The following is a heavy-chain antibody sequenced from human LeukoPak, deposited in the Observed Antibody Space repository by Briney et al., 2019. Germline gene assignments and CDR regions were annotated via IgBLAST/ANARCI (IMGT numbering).Heavy chain of an antibody. CDR3: ARDYDILSGYYYYGMDV. Sequence: GGSLRLSCAASGFTFSSYWMSWVRQAPGKGLEWVANIKQDGSEKQYVDSVKGRFTISRDNAKNSLYVQMNSLRAEDTAVYYCARDYDILSGYYYYGMDVWGQGTTVTVSS. CDR1: GFTFSSYW. V-gene: IGHV3-7*01. CDR2: IKQDGSEK. J-gene: IGHJ6*02. D-gene: IGHD3-9*01.